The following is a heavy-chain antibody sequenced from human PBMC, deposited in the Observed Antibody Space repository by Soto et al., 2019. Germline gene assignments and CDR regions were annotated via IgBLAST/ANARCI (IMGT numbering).Heavy chain of an antibody. CDR2: IWYDGSNK. CDR1: GFTFSSYG. D-gene: IGHD1-1*01. J-gene: IGHJ6*02. Sequence: GGSLRLSCAASGFTFSSYGMHWVRQAPGKGLEWVAVIWYDGSNKYYADSVKGRFTISRDNSKNTLYPQMNSLRAEDTAVYYCARDLGTGTTRYYYYGMDVWGQGTTVTVSS. V-gene: IGHV3-33*01. CDR3: ARDLGTGTTRYYYYGMDV.